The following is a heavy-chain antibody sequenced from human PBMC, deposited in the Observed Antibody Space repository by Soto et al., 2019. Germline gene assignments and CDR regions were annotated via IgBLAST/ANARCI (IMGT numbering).Heavy chain of an antibody. CDR3: AREWQTVFDY. J-gene: IGHJ4*02. CDR1: NDSISSYY. D-gene: IGHD5-12*01. CDR2: VYYSGTT. V-gene: IGHV4-59*01. Sequence: SETLSLTCTVSNDSISSYYWGWIRQPPGKGLEWIGYVYYSGTTTYNPALKSRVTISLDTSRNPFSLKLTSVTAADTAVYYCAREWQTVFDYWGQGTLVTVSS.